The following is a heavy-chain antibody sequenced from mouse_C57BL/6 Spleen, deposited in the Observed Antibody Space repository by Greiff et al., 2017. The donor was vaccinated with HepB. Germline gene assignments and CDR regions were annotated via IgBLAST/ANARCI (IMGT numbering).Heavy chain of an antibody. CDR2: INPSDSET. CDR3: ESGAYGSVDY. V-gene: IGHV1-52*01. CDR1: GYTFTSYT. Sequence: QVQLQQPGAELVRPGASVKLSCKASGYTFTSYTMQWVKQRPVQGLEWIGNINPSDSETHYNQKFKDKATLTVDKSSSTAYMQLSSLTSEDSAVYDCESGAYGSVDYWGQGTTLTVSA. J-gene: IGHJ2*01. D-gene: IGHD1-1*01.